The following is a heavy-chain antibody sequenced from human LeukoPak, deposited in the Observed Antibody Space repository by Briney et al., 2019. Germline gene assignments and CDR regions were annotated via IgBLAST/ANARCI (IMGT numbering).Heavy chain of an antibody. Sequence: HPGRPLRLSCAASGFTFTTNAMSWVRQAPGKGLEWVSAINGRSGATYYADSEKGRFTISRDNSKSTLYLQMDSLRAEDTAVYYCAKCGNSGCNLIDYWGQGTLVTVSS. CDR1: GFTFTTNA. V-gene: IGHV3-23*01. CDR2: INGRSGAT. J-gene: IGHJ4*02. CDR3: AKCGNSGCNLIDY. D-gene: IGHD5-12*01.